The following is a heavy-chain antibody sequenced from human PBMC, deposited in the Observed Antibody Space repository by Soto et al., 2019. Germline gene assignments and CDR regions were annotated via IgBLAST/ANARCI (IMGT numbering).Heavy chain of an antibody. Sequence: QVQLVQSGAEVKKPGTSVKVSCKASGYTFNRYGISWVRQAPGQGLEWMGWINPYNGNTNYAQKLQGRVTMTTDTSTSTAYVELRSLRSDDTAVYYCAGRIDTFDIWGQGTMVTVSS. V-gene: IGHV1-18*01. CDR3: AGRIDTFDI. D-gene: IGHD2-15*01. CDR2: INPYNGNT. J-gene: IGHJ3*02. CDR1: GYTFNRYG.